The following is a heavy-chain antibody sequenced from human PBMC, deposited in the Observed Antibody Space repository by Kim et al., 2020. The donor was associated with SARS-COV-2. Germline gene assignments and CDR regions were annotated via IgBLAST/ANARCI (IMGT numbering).Heavy chain of an antibody. CDR3: AKNGYCSSTSCYADYGM. D-gene: IGHD2-2*03. V-gene: IGHV3-30*18. Sequence: GGSLRLSCAASGFTFSSYGMHWVRQAPGKGLEWVAVISYDGSNKYYADSVKGRFTISRDNSKNTLYLQMNSLRAEDTAVYYCAKNGYCSSTSCYADYGM. J-gene: IGHJ6*01. CDR1: GFTFSSYG. CDR2: ISYDGSNK.